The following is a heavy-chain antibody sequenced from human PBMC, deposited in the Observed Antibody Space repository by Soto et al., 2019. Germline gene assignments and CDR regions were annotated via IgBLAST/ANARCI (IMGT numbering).Heavy chain of an antibody. V-gene: IGHV4-61*01. Sequence: QVQLQESGPGLVRPSETLSLTCSVSGGSVRSGRYYWGWIRQPPGKGLEWIGYVYYSGSTYHNLSLKGRVTMSVDASRNQFSLKLTSMTAADTAVYYCARLGGYVSVGYYYLWDSWGQGTLVTVSS. CDR2: VYYSGST. CDR1: GGSVRSGRYY. J-gene: IGHJ4*02. D-gene: IGHD3-22*01. CDR3: ARLGGYVSVGYYYLWDS.